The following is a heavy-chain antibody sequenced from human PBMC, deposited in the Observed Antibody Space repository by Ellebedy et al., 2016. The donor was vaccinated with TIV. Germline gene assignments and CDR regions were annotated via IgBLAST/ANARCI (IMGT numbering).Heavy chain of an antibody. CDR1: GFTFSSYA. CDR2: ISGSGGST. CDR3: AGAVGAPPAFDY. J-gene: IGHJ4*02. D-gene: IGHD1-26*01. V-gene: IGHV3-23*01. Sequence: GGSLRLSCAASGFTFSSYAMSWVRQAPAKGLEFVSAISGSGGSTYYADSVKGRFIISRDNSKNTLYLQMNSLRAEDPAVYYCAGAVGAPPAFDYWGKGALVTVSS.